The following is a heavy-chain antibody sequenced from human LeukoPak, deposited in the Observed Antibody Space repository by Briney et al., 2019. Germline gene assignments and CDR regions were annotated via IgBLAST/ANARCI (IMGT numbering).Heavy chain of an antibody. D-gene: IGHD3-3*01. J-gene: IGHJ4*02. V-gene: IGHV3-21*01. Sequence: GGSLRLSCTASGFTFSSYSMNWVRQAPGKGLEWVSSISSSSYIYYADSVKGRFTISRDNAKNSLYLQMNSLRAEDTAVYYCASYLQQNYDFWSGYYGRGGYYFDYWGQGTLVTVSS. CDR1: GFTFSSYS. CDR2: ISSSSYI. CDR3: ASYLQQNYDFWSGYYGRGGYYFDY.